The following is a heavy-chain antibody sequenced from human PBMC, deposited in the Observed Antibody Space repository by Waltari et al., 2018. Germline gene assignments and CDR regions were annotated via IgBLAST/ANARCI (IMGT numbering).Heavy chain of an antibody. Sequence: QVQLQQWGAGLLKPSETLSLTCAVYGGSFSGYYWSWIRQPPGKGLEWIGEINHSGRTNYNPALKSRVTISVDTSKNQFSLKLSTLTAADTAVYYWARGRRGNLVLRFPHGGYYGRDVWGQGTTVTVAS. D-gene: IGHD3-3*01. CDR2: INHSGRT. J-gene: IGHJ6*02. V-gene: IGHV4-34*01. CDR1: GGSFSGYY. CDR3: ARGRRGNLVLRFPHGGYYGRDV.